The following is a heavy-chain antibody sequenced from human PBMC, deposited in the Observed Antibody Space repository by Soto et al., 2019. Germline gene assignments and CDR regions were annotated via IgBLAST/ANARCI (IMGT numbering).Heavy chain of an antibody. Sequence: EVQLVESGGGLVQPGRSLRLSCAASGFTFDDYAMHWVRQAPGKGLEWVSGISWNSGSIGYADSVKGRFTISRDNAKNSLYLQMNSLRAEDTALYYCAKLAVAGHYYYGMDVW. V-gene: IGHV3-9*01. CDR2: ISWNSGSI. CDR1: GFTFDDYA. J-gene: IGHJ6*01. CDR3: AKLAVAGHYYYGMDV. D-gene: IGHD6-19*01.